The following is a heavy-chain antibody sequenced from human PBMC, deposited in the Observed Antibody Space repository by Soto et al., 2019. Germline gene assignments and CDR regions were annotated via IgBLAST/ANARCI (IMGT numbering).Heavy chain of an antibody. D-gene: IGHD3-9*01. CDR2: IFSSGSP. CDR1: GVSLKTYY. V-gene: IGHV4-59*01. J-gene: IGHJ6*04. Sequence: QVHLQETGPGLVRPSETLSITCTFSGVSLKTYYWSWIRLPPGGGLEWIGYIFSSGSPNYNPSLRSLVTMSVETYNNQFPLEMSSVPAADTAVYYCARVADISYYNRMDVWGKGTTVTVSS. CDR3: ARVADISYYNRMDV.